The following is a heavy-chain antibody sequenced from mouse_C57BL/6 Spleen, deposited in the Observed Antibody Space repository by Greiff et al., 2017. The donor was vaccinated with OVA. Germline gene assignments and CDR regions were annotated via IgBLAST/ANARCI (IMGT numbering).Heavy chain of an antibody. CDR2: ISYDGSN. Sequence: DVKLEESGPGLVKPSQSLSLTCSVTGYSITSGYYWNWIRQFPGNKLEWMGYISYDGSNNYNPSLKNRISITRDTSKNQFFLKLNSVTTEDTATYYCARDDYSNYVWYFDVWGTGTTVTVSS. J-gene: IGHJ1*03. V-gene: IGHV3-6*01. D-gene: IGHD2-5*01. CDR1: GYSITSGYY. CDR3: ARDDYSNYVWYFDV.